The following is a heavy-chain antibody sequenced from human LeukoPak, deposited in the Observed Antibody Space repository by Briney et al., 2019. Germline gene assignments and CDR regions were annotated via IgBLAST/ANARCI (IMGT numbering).Heavy chain of an antibody. CDR1: GFTFSIYV. J-gene: IGHJ6*03. D-gene: IGHD3-3*01. CDR2: ISGSGGST. V-gene: IGHV3-23*01. CDR3: AKGSDQFNYYNYMDV. Sequence: PGGSLRLSCAASGFTFSIYVMSWVRQAPGKGLQWVSFISGSGGSTFYADSVKGRFTISRDNSKNTLYLQTSSLTAEDTAVYYCAKGSDQFNYYNYMDVWGKGTTVTVSS.